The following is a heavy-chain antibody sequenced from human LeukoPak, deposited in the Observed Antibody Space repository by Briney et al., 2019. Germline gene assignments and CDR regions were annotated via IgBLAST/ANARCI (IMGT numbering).Heavy chain of an antibody. D-gene: IGHD3-9*01. V-gene: IGHV1-18*01. CDR3: ARDLRGILTGYYNSYYFDY. CDR1: GYTFTNYD. CDR2: ISAYNGNT. J-gene: IGHJ4*02. Sequence: ASVKVSCKASGYTFTNYDINWVRQATGQGLEWMGWISAYNGNTNYAQKLQGRVTMTTDTSTSTAYMELRSLRSDDTAVYYCARDLRGILTGYYNSYYFDYWGQGTLVTVSS.